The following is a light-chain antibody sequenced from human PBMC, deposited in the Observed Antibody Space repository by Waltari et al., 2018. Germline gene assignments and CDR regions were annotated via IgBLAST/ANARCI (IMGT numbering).Light chain of an antibody. Sequence: QSALTQPASVSGSPGQSITISCTGTSSDVGGSNYVSWYQQHPGKAPKLMIYEVSNRPSGLSNRFSGSKSGNTASLTIAGLQAEDEADYYCSSYTSSSTLVFGGGTKLTVL. CDR1: SSDVGGSNY. CDR3: SSYTSSSTLV. V-gene: IGLV2-14*01. J-gene: IGLJ2*01. CDR2: EVS.